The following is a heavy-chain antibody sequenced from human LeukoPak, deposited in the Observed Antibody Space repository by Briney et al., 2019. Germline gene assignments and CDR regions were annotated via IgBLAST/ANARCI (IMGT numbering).Heavy chain of an antibody. CDR1: GFTFSSYW. D-gene: IGHD3-16*01. Sequence: GGSLRLSCAASGFTFSSYWMSWVRQAPGKGLEWVANIKQDGSEKYYVDSVKGRFTISRDNAKNSLYLQMNSLRAEDTAVYYCARHTTHGDYNPNDYWGQGTLVTVSS. CDR2: IKQDGSEK. V-gene: IGHV3-7*03. CDR3: ARHTTHGDYNPNDY. J-gene: IGHJ4*02.